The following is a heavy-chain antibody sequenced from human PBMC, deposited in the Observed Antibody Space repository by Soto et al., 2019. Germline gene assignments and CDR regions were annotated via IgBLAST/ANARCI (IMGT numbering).Heavy chain of an antibody. V-gene: IGHV3-7*01. CDR1: GFMFSPYY. Sequence: PGGSLRLSCAASGFMFSPYYMSWVRQAPGKGLEWLAMTTQDGNDKHYVDSVRGRFTISRDSAKNSLYLQMNSLRAEDTAVYYCARGEGGATVYYYYGMDGWGQGTTVTVSS. CDR2: TTQDGNDK. CDR3: ARGEGGATVYYYYGMDG. D-gene: IGHD1-26*01. J-gene: IGHJ6*02.